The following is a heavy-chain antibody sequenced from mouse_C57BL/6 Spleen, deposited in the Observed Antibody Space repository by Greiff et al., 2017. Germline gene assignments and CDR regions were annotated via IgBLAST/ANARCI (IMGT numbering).Heavy chain of an antibody. V-gene: IGHV1-53*01. CDR2: INPSNGGT. D-gene: IGHD1-1*01. CDR3: ASNCYGSSHYYAMDY. CDR1: GYTFTSYW. J-gene: IGHJ4*01. Sequence: QVQLQQPGTELVKPGASVKLSCKASGYTFTSYWMHWVKQRPGQGLEWIGNINPSNGGTNYNEKFKSKATLTVDKSSSTAYMQLSSLTSEDSAVXYCASNCYGSSHYYAMDYWGQGTSVTVSS.